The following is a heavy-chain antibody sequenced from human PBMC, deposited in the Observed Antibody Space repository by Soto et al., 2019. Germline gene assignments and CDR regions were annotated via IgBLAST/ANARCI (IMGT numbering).Heavy chain of an antibody. CDR3: ARERVMTTVTYFDY. J-gene: IGHJ4*02. V-gene: IGHV4-59*01. CDR1: GGSISSYY. D-gene: IGHD4-17*01. CDR2: IYYSGST. Sequence: QVQLQESGPGLVKPSETLSLTCTVSGGSISSYYWSWIRQPPGKGLEWIGYIYYSGSTNYNPSLKSRVTISVDTSKNQFSLKLSSVTAADTAVYYCARERVMTTVTYFDYWGQGTLVTVSS.